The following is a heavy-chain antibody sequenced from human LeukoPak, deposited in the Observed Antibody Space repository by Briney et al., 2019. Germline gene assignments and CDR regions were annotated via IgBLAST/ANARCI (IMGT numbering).Heavy chain of an antibody. CDR1: GGSFSGYY. V-gene: IGHV4-34*01. CDR3: ARGWGY. Sequence: SETLSLTCAVYGGSFSGYYWSWIRQPPGKGLEWIGGINHSGSTNYNPPLKSRVTISVDTSKKQFSLKLSSVTAADTAVYYCARGWGYWGQGTLVTVSS. J-gene: IGHJ4*02. CDR2: INHSGST. D-gene: IGHD3-16*01.